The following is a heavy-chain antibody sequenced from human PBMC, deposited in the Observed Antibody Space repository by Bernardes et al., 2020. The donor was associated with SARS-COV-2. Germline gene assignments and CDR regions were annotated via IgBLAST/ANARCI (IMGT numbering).Heavy chain of an antibody. V-gene: IGHV3-33*01. J-gene: IGHJ5*02. D-gene: IGHD3-9*01. Sequence: GGSLRLSCAASGFTFSSYGMHWVRQAPGKGLEWVAVIWYDGRNKYYADSVKGRFTISRDNSKNTLYLQMNSLRAEDTAVYYCARDRSQNILTGANWFDPWGQGTLVTVSS. CDR1: GFTFSSYG. CDR2: IWYDGRNK. CDR3: ARDRSQNILTGANWFDP.